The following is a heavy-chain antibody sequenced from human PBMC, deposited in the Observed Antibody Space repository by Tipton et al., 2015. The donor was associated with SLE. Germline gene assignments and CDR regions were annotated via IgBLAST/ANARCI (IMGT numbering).Heavy chain of an antibody. V-gene: IGHV4-61*02. CDR2: IYTSGST. D-gene: IGHD6-13*01. J-gene: IGHJ4*02. CDR1: GGSISSGSYY. CDR3: ARDIAAAGTNYFDY. Sequence: TLSLTCTVSGGSISSGSYYWSWIRQPAGKGLEWIGRIYTSGSTNYNPSLKSRVTISVDTPKNQFSLKLSSVTAADTAVYYCARDIAAAGTNYFDYWGQGTLVTVSS.